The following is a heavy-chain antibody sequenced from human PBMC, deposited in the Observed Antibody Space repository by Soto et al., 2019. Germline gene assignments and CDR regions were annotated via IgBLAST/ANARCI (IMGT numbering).Heavy chain of an antibody. V-gene: IGHV3-30*19. J-gene: IGHJ4*02. CDR1: GFTFSGYG. CDR3: TRDSQAGIPYCFDH. CDR2: IQYDGSKT. D-gene: IGHD6-13*01. Sequence: QVQLVGSGGGVVQPGRSLRLSCVASGFTFSGYGMHWVRRAPGKGLEWVAAIQYDGSKTYYADSVRGRFTISRDDSKNTLFLHMNDVRAEDTAMFYCTRDSQAGIPYCFDHWGQGTLVTVSS.